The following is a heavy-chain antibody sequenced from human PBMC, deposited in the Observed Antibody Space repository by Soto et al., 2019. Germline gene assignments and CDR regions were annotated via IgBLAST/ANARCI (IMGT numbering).Heavy chain of an antibody. Sequence: SETLSLTCAVYGESLTGYYWSWIRQPPGKGLEWIGEINHSGSTNYNPSLKSRVTISVDTSKNQFSLKLSSVTAADTAVYYCARWPSSGYYSPFDYWGQGTLVTVSS. D-gene: IGHD3-22*01. V-gene: IGHV4-34*01. CDR3: ARWPSSGYYSPFDY. CDR2: INHSGST. CDR1: GESLTGYY. J-gene: IGHJ4*02.